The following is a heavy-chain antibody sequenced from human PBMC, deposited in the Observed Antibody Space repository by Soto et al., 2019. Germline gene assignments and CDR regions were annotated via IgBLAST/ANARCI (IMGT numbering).Heavy chain of an antibody. V-gene: IGHV3-30-3*01. Sequence: PGGSLRLSCAASGFTFSSYAMHWVRQAPGKGLEWVAVISYDGSNKYYADSVKGRFTISRDNSKNTLYLQMNSLRAEDTAVYYCAREGGSPGYCSSTSCWIGRYYYGMDVWGQGTTVTVSS. D-gene: IGHD2-2*01. CDR1: GFTFSSYA. CDR2: ISYDGSNK. J-gene: IGHJ6*02. CDR3: AREGGSPGYCSSTSCWIGRYYYGMDV.